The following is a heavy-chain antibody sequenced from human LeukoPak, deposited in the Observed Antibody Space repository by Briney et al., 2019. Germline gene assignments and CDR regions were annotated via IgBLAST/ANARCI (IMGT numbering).Heavy chain of an antibody. D-gene: IGHD3-10*01. CDR1: GYTFTGYY. Sequence: ASVRVPCKASGYTFTGYYMHWVRQAPGQGLEWMGWINPNSGGTNYAQKFQGRVTMTRDTSISTAYMELSRLRSDDTAVYYCARADSGSYTYYFDYWGQGTLVTVSS. V-gene: IGHV1-2*02. CDR3: ARADSGSYTYYFDY. J-gene: IGHJ4*02. CDR2: INPNSGGT.